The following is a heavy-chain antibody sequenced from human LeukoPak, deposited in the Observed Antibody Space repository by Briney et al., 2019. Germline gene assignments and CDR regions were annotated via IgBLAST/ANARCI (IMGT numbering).Heavy chain of an antibody. CDR2: IIPIFGTA. D-gene: IGHD3-10*01. Sequence: ASVKVSCKASGGTFSSYAISWVRQAPGQGLEWMGGIIPIFGTANYAQKVQGRVTITADESTSTAYMELSSLRSEDTAVYYCARDLGTMVRGDESFDYWGQGTLVTVSS. CDR1: GGTFSSYA. V-gene: IGHV1-69*13. CDR3: ARDLGTMVRGDESFDY. J-gene: IGHJ4*02.